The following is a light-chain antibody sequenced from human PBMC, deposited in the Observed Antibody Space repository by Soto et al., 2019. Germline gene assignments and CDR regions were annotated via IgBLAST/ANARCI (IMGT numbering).Light chain of an antibody. V-gene: IGKV3-15*01. CDR2: GAS. CDR1: QSVSSN. CDR3: QQYNNWPRT. J-gene: IGKJ1*01. Sequence: EIVMTQSPATLSVSPGERATLSCRASQSVSSNLACYQHKPGQALRLLIYGASTRATGIPARFSGSGSGTEFTLTISSLQSEDFAVYYCQQYNNWPRTFGQGTKVDIK.